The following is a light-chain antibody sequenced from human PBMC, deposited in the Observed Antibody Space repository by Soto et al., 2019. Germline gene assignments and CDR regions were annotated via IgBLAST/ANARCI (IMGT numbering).Light chain of an antibody. CDR1: SSAVGGYIF. CDR3: SSYTSSNTHV. CDR2: EVN. J-gene: IGLJ1*01. Sequence: QSALTQPGSVSGSPGQSITISCNGKSSAVGGYIFFSWLQQHPGKAPKLMIYEVNERPSGVSNRFSGSKSGNTASLTISGLQAEDEADYYCSSYTSSNTHVFGTGTKVTVL. V-gene: IGLV2-14*01.